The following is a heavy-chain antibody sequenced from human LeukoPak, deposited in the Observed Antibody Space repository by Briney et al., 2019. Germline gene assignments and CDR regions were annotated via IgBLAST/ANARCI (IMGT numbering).Heavy chain of an antibody. CDR1: GYTFTSYD. D-gene: IGHD6-13*01. V-gene: IGHV1-8*01. CDR2: MNPNSGNR. CDR3: ARGSSWHNWFDP. Sequence: ASVKVSCKASGYTFTSYDINWVRQATGQGLEWMGWMNPNSGNRGYAQKFQGRVTMTRNTSISTAYMELSSLRSDDTAVYYCARGSSWHNWFDPCGQGPLVPVSS. J-gene: IGHJ5*02.